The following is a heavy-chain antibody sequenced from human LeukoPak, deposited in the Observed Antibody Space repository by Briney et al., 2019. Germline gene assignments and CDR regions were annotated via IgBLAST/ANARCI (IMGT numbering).Heavy chain of an antibody. D-gene: IGHD2-15*01. CDR2: INHSGST. J-gene: IGHJ4*02. V-gene: IGHV4-34*01. CDR3: ARLSLHCSGGSCYRGAFDS. Sequence: SETLSLTCAVYGGSFSGYYWSWIRQPPGKGLEWIGEINHSGSTNYNPSLKSRVTISVDTSKNQFSLKLSSVAAADTAVYYCARLSLHCSGGSCYRGAFDSWGQGTLVTVSS. CDR1: GGSFSGYY.